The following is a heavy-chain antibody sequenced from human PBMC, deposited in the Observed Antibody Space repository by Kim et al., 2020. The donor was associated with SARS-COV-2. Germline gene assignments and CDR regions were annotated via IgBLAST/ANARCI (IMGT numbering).Heavy chain of an antibody. CDR2: ISSSGSTI. D-gene: IGHD3-9*01. Sequence: GGSLRLSCAASGFTFSDYYMSWIRQAPGKGLEWVSYISSSGSTIYYADSVKGRFTISRDNAKNSLYLQMNSLRAEDTAVYYCARVAPDCYYDILTGYYKACYLDYWGQGTLVTVSS. CDR1: GFTFSDYY. J-gene: IGHJ4*02. V-gene: IGHV3-11*01. CDR3: ARVAPDCYYDILTGYYKACYLDY.